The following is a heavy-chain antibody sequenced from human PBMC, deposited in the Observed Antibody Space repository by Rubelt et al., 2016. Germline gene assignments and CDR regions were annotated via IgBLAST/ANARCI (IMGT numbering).Heavy chain of an antibody. CDR3: ARQSTRYGMDV. D-gene: IGHD1-1*01. CDR1: GFTFSSYG. CDR2: ISGYAGGGST. Sequence: EVQLVESGGGLVQPGGSLRLSCAASGFTFSSYGMSWVRQAPGKGLEWVSSISGYAGGGSTYYAASLQGRFTISRENSKATLYLQRNSLGAEDTAVYYCARQSTRYGMDVWGQGTTVTVSS. V-gene: IGHV3-23*04. J-gene: IGHJ6*02.